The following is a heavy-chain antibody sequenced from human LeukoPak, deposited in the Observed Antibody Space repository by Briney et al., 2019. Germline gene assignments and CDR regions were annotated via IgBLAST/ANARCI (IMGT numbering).Heavy chain of an antibody. V-gene: IGHV3-7*05. Sequence: GGSLRLSCEGSGFTFSTYWMTWVRQGPGKGLEWVANIKDDGTEKFYVESTKGRFTISRDNTKNSVFLQKNNVTVEDTAVYYCARGGRALRDSWGQGTLVTVSS. D-gene: IGHD3-16*01. CDR1: GFTFSTYW. CDR2: IKDDGTEK. CDR3: ARGGRALRDS. J-gene: IGHJ4*02.